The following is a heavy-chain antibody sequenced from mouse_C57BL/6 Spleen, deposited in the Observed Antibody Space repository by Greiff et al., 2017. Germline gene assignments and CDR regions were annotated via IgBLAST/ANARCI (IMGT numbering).Heavy chain of an antibody. CDR3: AKGERPWYFDV. CDR1: GFTFSDYG. CDR2: ISSGSSTI. J-gene: IGHJ1*03. Sequence: EVMLVESGGGLVKPGGSLKLSCAASGFTFSDYGMHWVRQAPEKGLEWVAYISSGSSTIYYADTVKGRFTISRDNAKNTLFLQMTSLRSEDTAMYYCAKGERPWYFDVWGTGTTVTVSS. V-gene: IGHV5-17*01.